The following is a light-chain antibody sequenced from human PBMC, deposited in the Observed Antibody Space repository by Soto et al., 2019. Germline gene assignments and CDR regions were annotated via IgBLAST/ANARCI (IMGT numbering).Light chain of an antibody. J-gene: IGKJ1*01. Sequence: DIQMTQSPSTLSVSVGDRVTITCRASQDIDISLAWFQQRAGNAPKVLIYAASGLVTGVPPTFSGSGSGTEFTLTLSSVQPDDFATYFCQHYDTFSWTFGQGPRWIS. CDR3: QHYDTFSWT. V-gene: IGKV1-5*01. CDR1: QDIDIS. CDR2: AAS.